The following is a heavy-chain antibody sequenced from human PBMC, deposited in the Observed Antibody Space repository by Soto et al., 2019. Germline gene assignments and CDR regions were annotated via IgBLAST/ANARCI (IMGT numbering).Heavy chain of an antibody. Sequence: GSLRLSCAASGFTYSSYGMHWVRQAPGKGLEWVAVISYDGSVKYYADSVKGRFIISRDNSKNTLYLQVNSLRPEDTAVFYCAKRIGAAGLIDYWRQGTLVTVSS. V-gene: IGHV3-30*18. CDR1: GFTYSSYG. D-gene: IGHD6-13*01. CDR2: ISYDGSVK. J-gene: IGHJ4*02. CDR3: AKRIGAAGLIDY.